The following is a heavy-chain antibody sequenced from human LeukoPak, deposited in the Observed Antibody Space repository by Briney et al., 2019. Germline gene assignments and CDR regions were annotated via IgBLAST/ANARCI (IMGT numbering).Heavy chain of an antibody. CDR2: IGDSGAST. V-gene: IGHV3-23*01. Sequence: GGSLRVSCAASGFTFSSYAMSWVRQAPGKGLQWVSTIGDSGASTYYADSVKGRFTISRDNSKNTLYLQMNSLRAEDTAVYYCARDHGIAAAGTDYWGQGTLVTVSS. CDR3: ARDHGIAAAGTDY. CDR1: GFTFSSYA. D-gene: IGHD6-13*01. J-gene: IGHJ4*02.